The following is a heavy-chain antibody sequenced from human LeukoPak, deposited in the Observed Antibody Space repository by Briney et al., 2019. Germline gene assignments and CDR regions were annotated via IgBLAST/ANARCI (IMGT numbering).Heavy chain of an antibody. CDR3: ARARGWLHYGMDV. CDR2: IFYSGTT. D-gene: IGHD5-18*01. CDR1: GGSMSSYY. J-gene: IGHJ6*02. Sequence: SETLSLTCTVSGGSMSSYYWSWIRQPPEKGLEWIGNIFYSGTTNYNPSLKSRVTLSADTSKNQFSLKLSSVTVADTAVYYCARARGWLHYGMDVWGQGTTVTVSS. V-gene: IGHV4-59*13.